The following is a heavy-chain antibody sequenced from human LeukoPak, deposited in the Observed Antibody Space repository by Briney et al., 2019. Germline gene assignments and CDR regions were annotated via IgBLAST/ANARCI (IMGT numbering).Heavy chain of an antibody. Sequence: KSGGSLRLSCAASGFTFSDYYMRGMRQAPRKGREWLSYISSSGSGIFYTDSVKGRFTMSRDNAKNSLYLQMNPVRAEDTAVYYCARTSPGSVDVWGKGTTVTVSS. J-gene: IGHJ6*04. CDR2: ISSSGSGI. D-gene: IGHD5-12*01. V-gene: IGHV3-11*04. CDR1: GFTFSDYY. CDR3: ARTSPGSVDV.